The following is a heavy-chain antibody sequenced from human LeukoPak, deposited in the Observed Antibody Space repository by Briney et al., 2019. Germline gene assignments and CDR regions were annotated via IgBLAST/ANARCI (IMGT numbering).Heavy chain of an antibody. Sequence: GGSLRPSCAASGFTFSNYNMNWVRQAPGKGLGRVSFISSSSSYTYYADAVKGRFTISRDNAKNSLYLQMSSLRAEDTAVYYCARGLYRGYSGYDHFDFWGQGTLVTVSS. D-gene: IGHD5-12*01. CDR2: ISSSSSYT. CDR1: GFTFSNYN. J-gene: IGHJ4*02. V-gene: IGHV3-21*01. CDR3: ARGLYRGYSGYDHFDF.